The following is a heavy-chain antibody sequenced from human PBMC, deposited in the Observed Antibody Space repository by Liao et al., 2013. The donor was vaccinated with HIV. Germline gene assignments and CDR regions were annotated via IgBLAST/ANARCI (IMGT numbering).Heavy chain of an antibody. CDR2: INHSGST. V-gene: IGHV4-34*01. Sequence: QVQLQQWGAGLLKPSETLSLTCAVHGESFSGDYWSWIRQSPGKGLEWIGEINHSGSTNYNPSLKSRVTILVDTSKNQFSLKLSSVTAADTAVYFCAVGSSWYNGWVYWGQGTLVTVSS. CDR3: AVGSSWYNGWVY. CDR1: GESFSGDY. J-gene: IGHJ4*02. D-gene: IGHD6-13*01.